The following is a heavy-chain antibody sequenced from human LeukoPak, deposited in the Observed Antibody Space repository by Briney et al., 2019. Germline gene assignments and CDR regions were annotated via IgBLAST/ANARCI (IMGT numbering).Heavy chain of an antibody. CDR3: ALEYSSSSDNWFDP. CDR1: GGSISSGGYY. CDR2: IYHSGST. Sequence: TLSLTCTVSGGSISSGGYYWSWIRQPPGKGLEWIGYIYHSGSTYYNPSLKSRVTISVDRSKNQFSLKLSSVTAADTAVHYCALEYSSSSDNWFDPWGQGTLVTVSS. J-gene: IGHJ5*02. D-gene: IGHD6-6*01. V-gene: IGHV4-30-2*01.